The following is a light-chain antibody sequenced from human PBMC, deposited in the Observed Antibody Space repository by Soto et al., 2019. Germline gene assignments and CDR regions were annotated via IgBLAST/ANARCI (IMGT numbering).Light chain of an antibody. Sequence: QSALTQPPSVSGAPGQRVTISRSGSSSNIGAGYDVHWYQQLPGTAPKLLIFANSFRPSGVPDRFSGSKSGTSASLAITGLQAEDEADYYCQSYDSSLSAYVFGTGTKVTVL. CDR1: SSNIGAGYD. J-gene: IGLJ1*01. V-gene: IGLV1-40*01. CDR2: ANS. CDR3: QSYDSSLSAYV.